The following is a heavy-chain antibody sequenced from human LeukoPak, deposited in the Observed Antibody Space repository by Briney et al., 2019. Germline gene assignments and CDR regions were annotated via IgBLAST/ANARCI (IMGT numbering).Heavy chain of an antibody. D-gene: IGHD4-11*01. J-gene: IGHJ4*02. CDR1: GFTFSSYG. CDR2: IGGRGGSA. CDR3: ARDQTTVTVATQIDY. V-gene: IGHV3-23*01. Sequence: QPGGSLRLSCAASGFTFSSYGMSWVRQAPGKGLEWVSSIGGRGGSAYYADSVKGRFTISRDNAKNSLYLQMNSLRAEDTAVYYCARDQTTVTVATQIDYWGQGTLVTVSS.